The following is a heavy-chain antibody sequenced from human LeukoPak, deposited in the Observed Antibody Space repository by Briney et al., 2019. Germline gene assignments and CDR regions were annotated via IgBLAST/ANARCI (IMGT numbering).Heavy chain of an antibody. CDR1: GGSISSHY. D-gene: IGHD6-13*01. CDR2: IYYSGST. CDR3: ARDSSSSWYASTGWFDP. J-gene: IGHJ5*02. V-gene: IGHV4-59*11. Sequence: SETLSLTCTVSGGSISSHYWSWIRQPPGKGLEWIGYIYYSGSTNYNPSLKSRVTISVDTSKNQFSLKLSSVTAADTAVYYCARDSSSSWYASTGWFDPWGQGTLVTVSP.